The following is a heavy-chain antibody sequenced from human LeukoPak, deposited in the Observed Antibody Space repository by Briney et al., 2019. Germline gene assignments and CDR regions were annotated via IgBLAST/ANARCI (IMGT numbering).Heavy chain of an antibody. J-gene: IGHJ6*02. CDR1: GGSFSGYY. V-gene: IGHV4-34*01. D-gene: IGHD2-15*01. CDR2: INHSGST. CDR3: ARGPRCSGGSCYIHSYSYYGMDV. Sequence: SETLSLTCAVCGGSFSGYYWSWIRQPPGKGLDWIGEINHSGSTNYCPSLKSRVNISVDTSKNQFYLTLSSVTAADTAVYYCARGPRCSGGSCYIHSYSYYGMDVWGQGTTVTVSS.